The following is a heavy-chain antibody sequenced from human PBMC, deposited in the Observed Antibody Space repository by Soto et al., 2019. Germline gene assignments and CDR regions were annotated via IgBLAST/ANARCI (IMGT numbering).Heavy chain of an antibody. CDR1: GFTFNRYA. D-gene: IGHD6-13*01. V-gene: IGHV3-23*01. CDR2: ISGDASTT. CDR3: AKDATESSSWSEYFDF. Sequence: EVQLLESGGGLVQPGGSLRLSCAASGFTFNRYAVSWVRQAPGKGLEWVSGISGDASTTYYADSVKGRVTISRDNSKNANTLYLQMNSLRAEDTALYYCAKDATESSSWSEYFDFWGQGTLVTVSS. J-gene: IGHJ4*02.